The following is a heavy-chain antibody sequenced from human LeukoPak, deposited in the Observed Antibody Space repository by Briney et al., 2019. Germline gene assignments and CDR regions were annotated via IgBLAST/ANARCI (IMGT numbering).Heavy chain of an antibody. CDR2: INPNSGGT. Sequence: ASVKVSCKASGYTFTGYYMHWVRQAPGQGLEWMGRINPNSGGTNYAQKFQGRVTMTRDTSISTAYMELSRLRSDDTAVYYCARESWSRVVIVYWGQGTLVTVSS. CDR1: GYTFTGYY. D-gene: IGHD3-3*01. CDR3: ARESWSRVVIVY. V-gene: IGHV1-2*06. J-gene: IGHJ4*02.